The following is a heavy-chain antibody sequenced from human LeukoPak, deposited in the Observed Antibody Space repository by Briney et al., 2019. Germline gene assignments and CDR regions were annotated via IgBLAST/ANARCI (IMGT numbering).Heavy chain of an antibody. V-gene: IGHV4-4*07. CDR1: GGSISSYY. CDR2: IYTSGST. D-gene: IGHD6-13*01. J-gene: IGHJ4*02. CDR3: ARHLRGSGQQLVYFDY. Sequence: VKPSETLSLTCTVSGGSISSYYWSWIRQPAGKGLEWIGRIYTSGSTNYNPSLKSRVTISVDTSKNQFSLKLSSVTAADTAVYYCARHLRGSGQQLVYFDYWGQGTLVTVSS.